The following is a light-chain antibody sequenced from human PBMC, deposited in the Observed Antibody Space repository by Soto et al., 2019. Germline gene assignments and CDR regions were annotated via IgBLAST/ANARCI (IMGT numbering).Light chain of an antibody. CDR2: GAS. Sequence: EIVLTQSPGTLSLSPGERATLSCRSSQSVSNNYLAWYQQKPGQAPRLLIYGASNRATGIPDRFSGSGSGTDFTLTISRLEPEDFALYYCQQRSKWPLSVTFGRGTRLEIK. J-gene: IGKJ5*01. V-gene: IGKV3D-20*02. CDR3: QQRSKWPLSVT. CDR1: QSVSNNY.